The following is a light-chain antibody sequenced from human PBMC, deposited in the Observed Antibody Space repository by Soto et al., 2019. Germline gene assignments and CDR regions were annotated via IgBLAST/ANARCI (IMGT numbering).Light chain of an antibody. Sequence: QSALTQPPSASGSPGQSVTISCTGTSSDVGGYNYVSWYQQHPGKAPKLMIYEVNKRPSGVPDRFSGSKSGNKASLTVSGLQAEDEADYYCSSYAGTPFVFGTGTKVTVL. V-gene: IGLV2-8*01. CDR2: EVN. CDR3: SSYAGTPFV. J-gene: IGLJ1*01. CDR1: SSDVGGYNY.